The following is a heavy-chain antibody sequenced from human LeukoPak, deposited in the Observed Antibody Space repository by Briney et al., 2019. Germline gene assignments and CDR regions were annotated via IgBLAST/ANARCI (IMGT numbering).Heavy chain of an antibody. V-gene: IGHV1-69*04. D-gene: IGHD1-26*01. J-gene: IGHJ4*02. CDR3: AIGGTKWEPNFVY. CDR1: GGTFSSYA. CDR2: IIPIFSIA. Sequence: SVKVSCKASGGTFSSYANSRVRQAPGQGLEWMGRIIPIFSIATYAQTFQGRVTITADKSTSTAYMELSSLRSEDTAVYYCAIGGTKWEPNFVYWGQGTLVTVSS.